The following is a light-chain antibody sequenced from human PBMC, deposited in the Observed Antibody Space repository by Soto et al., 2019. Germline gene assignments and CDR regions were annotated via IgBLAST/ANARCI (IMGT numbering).Light chain of an antibody. CDR3: QQADTFPIT. CDR1: QGISRS. J-gene: IGKJ5*01. CDR2: AAS. Sequence: DIQMTQSPSSVSASVGDRVTISCQASQGISRSLAWYQQKPGKAPKLLIYAASSLQSGVPSRFSGSGFGTDFTLTISSLQHEDSAIYYCQQADTFPITFGQGTRMEIK. V-gene: IGKV1D-12*01.